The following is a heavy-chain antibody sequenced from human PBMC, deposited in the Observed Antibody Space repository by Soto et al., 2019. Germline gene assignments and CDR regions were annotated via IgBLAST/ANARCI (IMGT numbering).Heavy chain of an antibody. V-gene: IGHV4-34*01. CDR2: INHSGST. Sequence: SETLSLTCAVYGGSFSGYYWSWIRQPPGKGLEWIGEINHSGSTNYNPSLKSRVTISVDTSKNQFSLKLSSVTAADTAVYYCARAGSNYDFWSGYSSDHYYMDVWGKGTTVTVSS. J-gene: IGHJ6*03. CDR1: GGSFSGYY. CDR3: ARAGSNYDFWSGYSSDHYYMDV. D-gene: IGHD3-3*01.